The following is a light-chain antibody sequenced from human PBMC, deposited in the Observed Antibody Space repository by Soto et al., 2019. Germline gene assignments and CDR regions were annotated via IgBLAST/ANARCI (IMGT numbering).Light chain of an antibody. J-gene: IGKJ4*01. CDR3: HQRTRWPPT. CDR2: DAS. Sequence: EIVLTQSPATLSLSPGERASLACRASQTISVYLAWYQQKPGQAPRLLIYDASNRATGIPARFSCSGSGTDFTLTITSLEPADFAVYYCHQRTRWPPTFGGGTRVES. CDR1: QTISVY. V-gene: IGKV3-11*01.